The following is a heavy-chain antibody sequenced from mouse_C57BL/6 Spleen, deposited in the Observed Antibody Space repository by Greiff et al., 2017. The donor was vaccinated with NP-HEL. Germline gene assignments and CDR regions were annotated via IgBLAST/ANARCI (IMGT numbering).Heavy chain of an antibody. D-gene: IGHD2-2*01. CDR2: IWRGGST. J-gene: IGHJ1*03. CDR3: AKNWGYPSCYFDV. Sequence: VKVVESGPGLVQPSQSLSITCTVSGFSLTSYGVHWVRQSPGKGLEWLGVIWRGGSTDYNAAFMSSLSITKDNSKSHVFFKMNSLQADDTAISNCAKNWGYPSCYFDVWAKGTTVTASP. CDR1: GFSLTSYG. V-gene: IGHV2-5*01.